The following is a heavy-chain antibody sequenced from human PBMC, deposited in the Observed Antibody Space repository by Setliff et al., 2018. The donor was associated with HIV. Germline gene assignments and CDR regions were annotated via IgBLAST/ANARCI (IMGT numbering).Heavy chain of an antibody. J-gene: IGHJ4*02. CDR1: GFTFSSYG. D-gene: IGHD3-22*01. CDR2: IRYDGNNK. CDR3: AKIQNPQGYYYDSSGYYPHPGSPDY. Sequence: GGSLRLSCAASGFTFSSYGMHWVRQAPGKGLEWVAFIRYDGNNKYYVDSVKGRFTISRDNSKNTLYLQMNSLRAEDTAVYYCAKIQNPQGYYYDSSGYYPHPGSPDYWGQGTLVTVS. V-gene: IGHV3-30*02.